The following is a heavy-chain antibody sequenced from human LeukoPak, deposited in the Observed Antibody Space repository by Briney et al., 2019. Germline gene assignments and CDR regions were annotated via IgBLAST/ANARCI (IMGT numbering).Heavy chain of an antibody. D-gene: IGHD6-19*01. CDR1: GYTFTGYY. CDR3: ARDAGSSVSYAFDY. V-gene: IGHV1-3*03. Sequence: ASVKVSCKASGYTFTGYYMHWVRQAPGQRLECMGWINAGNGNTKYSQEFQGRVTITRDTSASTVYMELSSLRSEDMAVYYCARDAGSSVSYAFDYWGQGTLVTVSS. CDR2: INAGNGNT. J-gene: IGHJ4*02.